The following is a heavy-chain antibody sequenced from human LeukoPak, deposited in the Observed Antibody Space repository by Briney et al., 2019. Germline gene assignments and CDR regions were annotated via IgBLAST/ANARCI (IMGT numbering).Heavy chain of an antibody. D-gene: IGHD6-13*01. CDR2: IYYSGST. CDR3: ARVTAAAAYWLDP. CDR1: GGSISSSSYY. J-gene: IGHJ5*02. Sequence: SETLSLTCTVSGGSISSSSYYWGWIRQPPGKGLEWIGSIYYSGSTYYNPSLKSRVTISVDTSKNQFSLKLSSVTAADTAVYYCARVTAAAAYWLDPWGQGTLVTVSS. V-gene: IGHV4-39*07.